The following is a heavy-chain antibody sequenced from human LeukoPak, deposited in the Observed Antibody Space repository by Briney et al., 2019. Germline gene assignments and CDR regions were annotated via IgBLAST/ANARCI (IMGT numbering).Heavy chain of an antibody. J-gene: IGHJ4*02. V-gene: IGHV5-10-1*01. CDR3: ARQGSTVTTPDY. D-gene: IGHD4-17*01. Sequence: GESLKISCQGSGYRFTSYWISWVRQMPGKGLEWMGRIDPSDSYTKYSLSFQGHVTLSADKSISTAYLQWSSLKASDTAMYYCARQGSTVTTPDYWGQGTLVTVSS. CDR2: IDPSDSYT. CDR1: GYRFTSYW.